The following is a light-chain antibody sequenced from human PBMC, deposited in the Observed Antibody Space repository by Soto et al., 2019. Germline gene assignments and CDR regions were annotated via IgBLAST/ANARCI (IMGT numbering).Light chain of an antibody. V-gene: IGKV3-20*01. CDR2: GAS. Sequence: DIVLTQSPDTLSLSPGERATLSCRASQSVSSDYVAWYQQKPGQAPRLVIDGASRRATGIPDRFSGTGSGTDFSLTISRLEPEDFAVYYCHQYGSSPWTFSQGTKVEIK. CDR3: HQYGSSPWT. J-gene: IGKJ1*01. CDR1: QSVSSDY.